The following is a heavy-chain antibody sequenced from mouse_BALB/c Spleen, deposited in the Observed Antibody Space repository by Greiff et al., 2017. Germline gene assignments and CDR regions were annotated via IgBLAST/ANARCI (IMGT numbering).Heavy chain of an antibody. D-gene: IGHD1-2*01. CDR3: VRLGLLRLRDEYYFDY. CDR2: IRSKSNNYAT. Sequence: EVKLVESGGGLVQPKGSLKLSCAASGFTFNTYAMNWVRQAPGKGLEWVARIRSKSNNYATYYADSVKDRFTISRDDSQSMLYLQMNNLKTEDTAMYYCVRLGLLRLRDEYYFDYWGQGTTLTVSS. J-gene: IGHJ2*01. V-gene: IGHV10-1*02. CDR1: GFTFNTYA.